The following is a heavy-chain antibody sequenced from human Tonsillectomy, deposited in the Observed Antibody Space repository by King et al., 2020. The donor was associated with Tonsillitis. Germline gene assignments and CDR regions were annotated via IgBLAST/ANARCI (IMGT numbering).Heavy chain of an antibody. CDR3: ARYVSGSFDY. D-gene: IGHD1-26*01. V-gene: IGHV4-39*01. J-gene: IGHJ4*02. CDR1: GGSISSGDHY. Sequence: LQLQESGPGVVKPSETLSLTCTVSGGSISSGDHYWARIRQPPGKGLEGIGYMYDSGTIFYNPSLKSRSTISGGTSENRFSLKLSSVTAADTAVYFCARYVSGSFDYWGQGALVTVSS. CDR2: MYDSGTI.